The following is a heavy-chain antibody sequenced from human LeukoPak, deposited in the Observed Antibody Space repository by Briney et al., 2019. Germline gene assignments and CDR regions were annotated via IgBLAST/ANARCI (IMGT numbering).Heavy chain of an antibody. J-gene: IGHJ6*02. CDR1: GFTVSSNY. Sequence: PGGSLRLSCAASGFTVSSNYMSWVRQAPGKGLEWDSVIYSGGSTYYADSVKGSFTISRDNSKNTLYLQMNSLRAEDTAVYYCATNDYYYYGMDVWGQGTTVTVSS. V-gene: IGHV3-66*01. CDR3: ATNDYYYYGMDV. CDR2: IYSGGST. D-gene: IGHD2-8*01.